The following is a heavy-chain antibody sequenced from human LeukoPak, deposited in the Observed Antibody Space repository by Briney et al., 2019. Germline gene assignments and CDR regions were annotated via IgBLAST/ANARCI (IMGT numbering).Heavy chain of an antibody. Sequence: GGSLRLSCAASGFTFSSYAMSWVRQAPGKGLEWVSAISGSGGSTYYADPVKGRFTISRDNSKNTLYLQMNSLRAEDTAVYYCAKDFIRYNYFDYWGQGTLVTVSS. CDR2: ISGSGGST. CDR1: GFTFSSYA. CDR3: AKDFIRYNYFDY. J-gene: IGHJ4*02. V-gene: IGHV3-23*01. D-gene: IGHD2-2*02.